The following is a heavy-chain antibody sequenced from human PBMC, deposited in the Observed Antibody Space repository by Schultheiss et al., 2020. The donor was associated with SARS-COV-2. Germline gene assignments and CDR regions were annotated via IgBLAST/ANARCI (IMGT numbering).Heavy chain of an antibody. CDR3: ARVVVPAAIQSGWFDP. CDR1: GGSFSGYY. D-gene: IGHD2-2*01. Sequence: SETLSLTCAVYGGSFSGYYWSWIRQPPGKGLEWIGEINHSGSTNYNPSLKSRVTISVDTSKNQFSLKLSSVTAADTAVYYCARVVVPAAIQSGWFDPWGQGTLVTVS. V-gene: IGHV4-34*01. J-gene: IGHJ5*02. CDR2: INHSGST.